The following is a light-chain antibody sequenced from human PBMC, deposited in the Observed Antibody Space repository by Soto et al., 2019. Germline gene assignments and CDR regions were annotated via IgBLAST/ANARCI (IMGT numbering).Light chain of an antibody. CDR2: GNN. J-gene: IGLJ2*01. V-gene: IGLV1-40*01. Sequence: QPVLTQPPSISGAPGQSITISCTGSSANIGAGYDVHWYQQFPGTAPKLLIHGNNDRPSGVSDRFSASKSGTSASLAITGLQAEDEADYYCQSYDSSLRVYVVFGGGTKVTVL. CDR3: QSYDSSLRVYVV. CDR1: SANIGAGYD.